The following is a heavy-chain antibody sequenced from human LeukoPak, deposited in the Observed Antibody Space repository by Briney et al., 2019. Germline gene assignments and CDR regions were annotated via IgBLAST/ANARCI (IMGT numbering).Heavy chain of an antibody. V-gene: IGHV3-30-3*01. CDR1: GFTFSSYA. CDR2: ISYDGSNK. D-gene: IGHD6-19*01. Sequence: GGSLRLSCAASGFTFSSYAMHWVRQAPGKGLEWVAVISYDGSNKYYADSVKGRFTISRDNSKNTLYLQMNSLRAEDTAVYYCARDPEQWLVAFDYWGQGTLVTVSS. CDR3: ARDPEQWLVAFDY. J-gene: IGHJ4*02.